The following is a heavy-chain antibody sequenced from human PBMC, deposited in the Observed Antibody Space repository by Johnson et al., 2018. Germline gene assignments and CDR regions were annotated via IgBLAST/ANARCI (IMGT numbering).Heavy chain of an antibody. Sequence: QVQLVQSGAEVKKPGASXKVSCWASGYTFTMYYMHWVRQAPGQGLEWMGIINPRGGSTTYAQKFRGRVTMTRDTSTSTVYMELSSLRSEDTAVYYCARGLEGISWYNYYYMDVWGKGTTVTVSS. CDR3: ARGLEGISWYNYYYMDV. D-gene: IGHD6-13*01. CDR2: INPRGGST. J-gene: IGHJ6*03. CDR1: GYTFTMYY. V-gene: IGHV1-46*01.